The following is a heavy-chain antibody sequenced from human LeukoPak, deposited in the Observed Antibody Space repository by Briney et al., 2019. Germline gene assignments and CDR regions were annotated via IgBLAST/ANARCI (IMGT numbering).Heavy chain of an antibody. CDR2: ISSSGSTI. CDR3: ARVAGTGGYSYGFPYFDY. CDR1: GFTFSSYE. J-gene: IGHJ4*02. V-gene: IGHV3-48*03. Sequence: GGSLRLSCAASGFTFSSYEMNWVRQAPGKGLEWVSYISSSGSTIYYADSVKGRFTISRDNAKNSLYLQMNSLRAEDTAVYYCARVAGTGGYSYGFPYFDYWGQGTLVTVSS. D-gene: IGHD5-18*01.